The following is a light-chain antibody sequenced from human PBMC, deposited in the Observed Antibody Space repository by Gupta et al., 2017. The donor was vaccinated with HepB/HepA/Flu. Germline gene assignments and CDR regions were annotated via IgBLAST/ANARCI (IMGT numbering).Light chain of an antibody. CDR2: AAS. J-gene: IGKJ1*01. Sequence: DIQITQSSSSLSASVGDRVTITCRASQGISNYLAWFQQKPGKAPRSLIYAASSLQGGVPSKSSSGGAGKEYTRTSSRLQAEALATYYRQQYNRDPPTFGQGTKVDIK. CDR1: QGISNY. V-gene: IGKV1-16*02. CDR3: QQYNRDPPT.